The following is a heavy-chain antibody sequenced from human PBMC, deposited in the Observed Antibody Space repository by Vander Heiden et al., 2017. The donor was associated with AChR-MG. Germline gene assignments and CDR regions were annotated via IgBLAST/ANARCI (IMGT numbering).Heavy chain of an antibody. CDR2: ISAYNGNT. D-gene: IGHD3-22*01. J-gene: IGHJ4*02. Sequence: QVQLVRSGAEVTMPGASVKSSCKPSGYPFTSYGISWVRQAPGQGLEWMGWISAYNGNTNYAQKLQGRVTMTTDTSTSTAYMELRSLRSDDTAVYYCARDHGYYDSSEYDYWGQGTLVTVSS. CDR1: GYPFTSYG. V-gene: IGHV1-18*01. CDR3: ARDHGYYDSSEYDY.